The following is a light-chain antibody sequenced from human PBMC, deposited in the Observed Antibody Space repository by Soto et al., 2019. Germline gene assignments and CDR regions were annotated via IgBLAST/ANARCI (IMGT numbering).Light chain of an antibody. CDR3: QQYSNWPPIT. J-gene: IGKJ5*01. V-gene: IGKV3-11*01. CDR2: DAS. Sequence: EIFLTQSPDTLSLSPGERATLTCRASQSVTNYIAWYQQRPGQAPRLLIYDASNRATGVPARFSGSGSGTEFTLTISSLQSEDFAVYYCQQYSNWPPITFGQGTRLEI. CDR1: QSVTNY.